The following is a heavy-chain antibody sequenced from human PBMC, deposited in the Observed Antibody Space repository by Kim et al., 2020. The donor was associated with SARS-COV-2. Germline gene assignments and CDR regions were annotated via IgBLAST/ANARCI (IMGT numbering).Heavy chain of an antibody. CDR1: GYTFTDYY. CDR3: ARAPPRYIYGDY. V-gene: IGHV1-46*01. Sequence: ASVKVSCKASGYTFTDYYIHWVRQAAGQGPEWMGIIYPSGATSYPQKFQGRVTMTIDTSTATAYMALNSLRSDDSAVYYCARAPPRYIYGDYWGHGTLVT. CDR2: IYPSGAT. D-gene: IGHD5-18*01. J-gene: IGHJ4*01.